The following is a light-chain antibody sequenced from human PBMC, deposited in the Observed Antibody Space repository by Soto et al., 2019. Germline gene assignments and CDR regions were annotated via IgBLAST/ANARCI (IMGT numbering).Light chain of an antibody. V-gene: IGLV2-14*03. CDR1: SSDVGGHNY. J-gene: IGLJ3*02. CDR3: NSYTSSGTVV. Sequence: QSALTQPASVLGAPGQSITISCTGGSSDVGGHNYVSWYQHNPGKAPKLLIYDVNNRPSGVSNRFSGSKSGNKASLTISGLQAEDEADYYCNSYTSSGTVVFGGGTKVTVL. CDR2: DVN.